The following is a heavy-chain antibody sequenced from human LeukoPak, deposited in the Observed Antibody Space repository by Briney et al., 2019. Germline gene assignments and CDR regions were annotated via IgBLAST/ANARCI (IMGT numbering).Heavy chain of an antibody. CDR2: ISSSSSYI. Sequence: PGGSLRLSCAASGFTFSSYSMNWVRQAPGKGLEWVSSISSSSSYIYYADSVKGRFTISRDNAKNSLYLQMNSLRAEDTAVYYCAKYDSGNGSFDYWGQGTLVTVSS. J-gene: IGHJ4*02. D-gene: IGHD3-10*01. CDR3: AKYDSGNGSFDY. CDR1: GFTFSSYS. V-gene: IGHV3-21*04.